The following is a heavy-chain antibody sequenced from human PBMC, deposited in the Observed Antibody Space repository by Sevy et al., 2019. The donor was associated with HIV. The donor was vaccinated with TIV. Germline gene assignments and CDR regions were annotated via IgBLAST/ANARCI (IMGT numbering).Heavy chain of an antibody. CDR3: ARDRTTEYYFDH. CDR1: GGTFSSYA. V-gene: IGHV1-69*13. Sequence: ASVKVSCKASGGTFSSYAISWVRQAPGQGLEWMGGIIPIFGTANYAQKFQGRVTITADESTSTAYMELSSLRSEDTAVYYCARDRTTEYYFDHWGQGTLVTVSS. CDR2: IIPIFGTA. J-gene: IGHJ4*02.